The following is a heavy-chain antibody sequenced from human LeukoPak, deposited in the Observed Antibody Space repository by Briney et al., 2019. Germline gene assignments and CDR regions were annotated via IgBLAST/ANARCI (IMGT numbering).Heavy chain of an antibody. CDR2: ISGSGTYT. J-gene: IGHJ4*02. CDR3: AKGWDSGSYFADH. CDR1: GFTFSSYA. V-gene: IGHV3-23*01. D-gene: IGHD1-26*01. Sequence: GGSLRLSCAASGFTFSSYAMSWVRQAPGKGLEWVSGISGSGTYTYDADSVKGRFSISRDNSKNTLYLQMNDLRAEDTALYYCAKGWDSGSYFADHWGQGTLVAVSS.